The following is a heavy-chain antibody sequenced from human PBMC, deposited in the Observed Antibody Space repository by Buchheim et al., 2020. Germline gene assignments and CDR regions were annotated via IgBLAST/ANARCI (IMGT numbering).Heavy chain of an antibody. D-gene: IGHD2-15*01. CDR2: INQDGSEK. V-gene: IGHV3-7*01. CDR3: ARDLDLGYCSGGSCYSDDY. Sequence: EVQLVQSGGGLVQPGGSLRLSCAASGFTFSDYWMSWVRQAPGKGLEWVANINQDGSEKKYVGSVKGRFTISRDNSKNTLYLQMNSLRAEDTAVYYCARDLDLGYCSGGSCYSDDYWGQGTL. CDR1: GFTFSDYW. J-gene: IGHJ4*02.